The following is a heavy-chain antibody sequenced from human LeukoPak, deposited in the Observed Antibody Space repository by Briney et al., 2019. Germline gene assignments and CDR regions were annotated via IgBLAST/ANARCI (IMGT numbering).Heavy chain of an antibody. CDR3: ARGSWIQLWLPLSNDAFDI. V-gene: IGHV3-30*14. CDR2: ISYDGSNK. D-gene: IGHD5-18*01. Sequence: PGGSLRLSCAASGFTFSSYAMHWVRQAPGKGLEWVAVISYDGSNKYYADSVKGRFTISRDNSKNTLYLQMNSLRAEDTAVYYCARGSWIQLWLPLSNDAFDIWGQGTMVTVSS. CDR1: GFTFSSYA. J-gene: IGHJ3*02.